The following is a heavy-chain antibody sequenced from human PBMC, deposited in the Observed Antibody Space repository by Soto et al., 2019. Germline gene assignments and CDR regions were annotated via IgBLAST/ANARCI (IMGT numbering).Heavy chain of an antibody. Sequence: QVQVVESGGGVVQPGGSLRLSCAASGFTFSTSAMHWVRQAPGKGLXWMAMISYGGNNKYYADSVKGRFTISRDISESTLYLQMNSLRTEDTAVYYCAREEFEAGRGHFGYWGQGTLVSVSS. J-gene: IGHJ4*02. CDR1: GFTFSTSA. CDR3: AREEFEAGRGHFGY. V-gene: IGHV3-30-3*01. D-gene: IGHD6-13*01. CDR2: ISYGGNNK.